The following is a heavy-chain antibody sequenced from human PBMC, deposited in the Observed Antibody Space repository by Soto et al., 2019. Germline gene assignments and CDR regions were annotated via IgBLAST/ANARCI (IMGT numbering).Heavy chain of an antibody. J-gene: IGHJ6*02. Sequence: QVQLVESGGGVVQPGRSLRLSCAASGFTFSSYAMHWVRKAPGKGLEWVAVISYDGSNKYYADSVKGRFTISRDNSKNTLYLQMNSLRAEDTAVYYCAREGWDGYTDYYYYGMDVWGQGTTVTVSS. CDR2: ISYDGSNK. V-gene: IGHV3-30-3*01. D-gene: IGHD5-18*01. CDR1: GFTFSSYA. CDR3: AREGWDGYTDYYYYGMDV.